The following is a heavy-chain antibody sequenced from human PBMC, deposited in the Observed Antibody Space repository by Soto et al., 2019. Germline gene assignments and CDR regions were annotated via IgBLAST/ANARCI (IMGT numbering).Heavy chain of an antibody. V-gene: IGHV3-23*01. CDR3: AKDRQNFNSVWDPLDV. Sequence: GGSLRLSCVASGFTFNTYAMSWVRQAPGKGLEWVAGIGGGDTHYADSVMGRFIISRDDPKSMVSLQMNSLRAEDTAVYYCAKDRQNFNSVWDPLDVWGQGTLVTVSS. D-gene: IGHD2-21*01. CDR1: GFTFNTYA. J-gene: IGHJ3*01. CDR2: IGGGDT.